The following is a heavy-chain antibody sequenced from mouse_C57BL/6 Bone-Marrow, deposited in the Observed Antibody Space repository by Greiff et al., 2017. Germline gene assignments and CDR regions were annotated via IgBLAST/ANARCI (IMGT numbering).Heavy chain of an antibody. D-gene: IGHD1-1*01. Sequence: QVQLQQSGPELVKPGASVKISCTASGYAFSSSWMNWVKQRPGKGLEWIGRIYPGDGDTNYNGKFKGKATMTADKSSSTAYRQLSSLTSEDSAIYFCARWSTTVVALYYFDYWGQGTTLTVSS. CDR2: IYPGDGDT. CDR1: GYAFSSSW. CDR3: ARWSTTVVALYYFDY. J-gene: IGHJ2*01. V-gene: IGHV1-82*01.